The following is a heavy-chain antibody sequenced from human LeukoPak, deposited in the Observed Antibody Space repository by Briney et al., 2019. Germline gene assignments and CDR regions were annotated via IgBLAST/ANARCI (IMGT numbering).Heavy chain of an antibody. J-gene: IGHJ4*02. V-gene: IGHV1-8*01. CDR1: GYSFTSYD. CDR2: MNPNSGNT. D-gene: IGHD3-3*01. CDR3: ARWKWTYYDFWSGYDTDY. Sequence: GESLKISCKGSGYSFTSYDINWVRQATGQGLEWMGWMNPNSGNTGYAQKFQGRVTMTRNTSISTAYMELSSLRSEDTAVYYCARWKWTYYDFWSGYDTDYWGQGTLVTVSS.